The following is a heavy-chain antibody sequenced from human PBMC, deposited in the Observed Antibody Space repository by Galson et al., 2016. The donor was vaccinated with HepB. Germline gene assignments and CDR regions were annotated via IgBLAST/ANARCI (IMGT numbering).Heavy chain of an antibody. CDR2: IKEDGSEK. J-gene: IGHJ4*02. CDR1: GFTFKTFW. D-gene: IGHD3-9*01. CDR3: VRGANDWYGIDY. V-gene: IGHV3-7*01. Sequence: SLRLSCAASGFTFKTFWMSWVRQAPGKGLEWVANIKEDGSEKYYVESLKGRFTISRDDAKNTLYLQMNSLIAEDTAIYYCVRGANDWYGIDYWGQGTLATVSS.